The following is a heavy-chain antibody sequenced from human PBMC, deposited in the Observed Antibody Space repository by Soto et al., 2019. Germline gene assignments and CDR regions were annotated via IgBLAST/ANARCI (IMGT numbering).Heavy chain of an antibody. CDR3: ARGTWLGED. CDR1: GFTVSSNY. J-gene: IGHJ4*02. D-gene: IGHD3-16*01. Sequence: EVQLVESGGGLIQPGGSLRLSCAASGFTVSSNYMSWVRKAPGKGLDWVSVIYSGGSTYYADSVKGRFTISRDNSMTTLYLQTNSLRAEDTAVYNCARGTWLGEDWGQGTLVSVSS. CDR2: IYSGGST. V-gene: IGHV3-53*01.